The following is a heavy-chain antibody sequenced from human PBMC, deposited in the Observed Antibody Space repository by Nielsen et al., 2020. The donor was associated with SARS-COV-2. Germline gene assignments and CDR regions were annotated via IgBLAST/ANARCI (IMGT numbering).Heavy chain of an antibody. CDR2: IKPDGSRS. J-gene: IGHJ4*02. CDR1: GFSFSSYY. V-gene: IGHV3-74*01. Sequence: GESLKISCAGSGFSFSSYYMNWVRQAPGKGLMWVSRIKPDGSRSDYADSVKGRFTISRDNARDTLYLQMNSLSAEDTAVYYCVRVRDDGYYYDTGPFDYWGQGDLVTVSS. CDR3: VRVRDDGYYYDTGPFDY. D-gene: IGHD3-22*01.